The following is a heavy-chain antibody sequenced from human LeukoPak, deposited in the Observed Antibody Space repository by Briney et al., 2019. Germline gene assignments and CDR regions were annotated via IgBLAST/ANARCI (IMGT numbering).Heavy chain of an antibody. V-gene: IGHV4-34*01. CDR3: ARGGYVPIEAHYYYYYMDV. CDR2: INHSGST. J-gene: IGHJ6*03. Sequence: SETLSLTCAVYGGSFSGYYWSWIRQPPGKGLEWIGEINHSGSTNCNPSLKSRVTISVDTSKNQFSLKLSSVTAADTAVYYCARGGYVPIEAHYYYYYMDVWGKGTTVTVSS. D-gene: IGHD3-16*01. CDR1: GGSFSGYY.